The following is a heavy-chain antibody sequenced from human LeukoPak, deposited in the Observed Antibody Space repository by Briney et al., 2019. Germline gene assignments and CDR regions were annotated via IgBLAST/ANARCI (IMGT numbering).Heavy chain of an antibody. D-gene: IGHD4-17*01. CDR3: ARDSYGDYLEKYFDY. CDR1: GFTFSSYG. J-gene: IGHJ4*02. Sequence: RGSLRLSCAASGFTFSSYGMHWVRQAPGKGLEWVAVIWYDGSNKYYADSVKGRFTISRDNSKNTLCLQMNSLRAEDTAVYYCARDSYGDYLEKYFDYWGQGTLVTVSS. CDR2: IWYDGSNK. V-gene: IGHV3-33*01.